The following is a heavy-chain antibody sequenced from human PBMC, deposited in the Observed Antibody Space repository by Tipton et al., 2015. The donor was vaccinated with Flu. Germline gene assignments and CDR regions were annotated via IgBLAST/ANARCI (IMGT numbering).Heavy chain of an antibody. Sequence: QLVQSGAEVKKPGASVKVSCKVSGYTVSELSMHWVRQVPGKGLEWMGGFDPDDDEIIDTQKFQGRIVVTIDKSANTAYMELSSLRSEDTALYYCATDGSAAGSYRRLGYIWGQGTMVTVSS. J-gene: IGHJ3*02. CDR2: FDPDDDEI. CDR3: ATDGSAAGSYRRLGYI. V-gene: IGHV1-24*01. CDR1: GYTVSELS. D-gene: IGHD3-10*01.